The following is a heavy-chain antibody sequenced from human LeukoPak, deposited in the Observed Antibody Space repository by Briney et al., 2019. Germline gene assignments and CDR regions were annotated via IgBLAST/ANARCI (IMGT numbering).Heavy chain of an antibody. J-gene: IGHJ6*03. CDR3: ARGWYSSSLYYYYYMDV. V-gene: IGHV4-59*01. CDR1: GGSISSYY. CDR2: IYYSGST. D-gene: IGHD6-6*01. Sequence: SETLSLTCTVSGGSISSYYWSWIRQPPGKGLEWIGYIYYSGSTNYNPSLKSRVTISVDTSKNQFSLKLSSVTAADTAVYYCARGWYSSSLYYYYYMDVWGKGTTVTVSS.